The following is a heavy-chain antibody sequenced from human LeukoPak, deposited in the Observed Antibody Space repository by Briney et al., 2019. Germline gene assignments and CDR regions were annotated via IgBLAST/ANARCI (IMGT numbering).Heavy chain of an antibody. D-gene: IGHD3-10*01. CDR3: ARDMIRGGVNN. Sequence: GGSLRLSCAASGFTFSFYWMHWVRQAPGKGLVWVSLINPSGSFTTYADSVKGRFTISRDNAKNRLYMQMNSLRVEDTAVYYCARDMIRGGVNNWGQGALVTVSS. CDR1: GFTFSFYW. J-gene: IGHJ4*02. V-gene: IGHV3-74*01. CDR2: INPSGSFT.